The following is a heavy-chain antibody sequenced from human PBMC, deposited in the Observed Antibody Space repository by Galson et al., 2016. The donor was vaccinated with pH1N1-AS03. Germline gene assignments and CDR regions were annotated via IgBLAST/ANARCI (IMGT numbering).Heavy chain of an antibody. V-gene: IGHV4-59*01. J-gene: IGHJ4*02. CDR3: ARGRWDCGGDCYGLIDY. CDR2: IYNSGPT. D-gene: IGHD2-21*02. CDR1: GGSISSFY. Sequence: ETLSLTCTVSGGSISSFYWTWIRQPPGKGLQFIGYIYNSGPTNYNPSLKSRVTISRDTTKNQFSLKLSSVTAADTAVYYCARGRWDCGGDCYGLIDYWGQGTLVTLSS.